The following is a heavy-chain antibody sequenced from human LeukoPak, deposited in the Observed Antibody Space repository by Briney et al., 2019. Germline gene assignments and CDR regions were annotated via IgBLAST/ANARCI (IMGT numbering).Heavy chain of an antibody. CDR3: ARDLGYYGSGSYGEFDY. J-gene: IGHJ4*02. CDR1: GGTFSSYA. CDR2: IIPILGIA. V-gene: IGHV1-69*04. Sequence: ASVKVSCKASGGTFSSYAISWVRQAPGQGLEWMGRIIPILGIANYAQKFQGRVTITADKSTSTAYMELSSLRSEDTAVYYCARDLGYYGSGSYGEFDYWGQGTLVTVSS. D-gene: IGHD3-10*01.